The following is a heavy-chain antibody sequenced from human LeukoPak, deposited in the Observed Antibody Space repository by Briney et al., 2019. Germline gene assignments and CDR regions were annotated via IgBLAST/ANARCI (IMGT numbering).Heavy chain of an antibody. V-gene: IGHV3-64*01. CDR2: ISSNGGST. J-gene: IGHJ4*02. CDR3: AGARRDGYNRPFDY. D-gene: IGHD5-24*01. Sequence: PGGSLRLSCAASGFTFRSSWMSWVRQAPGKGLEYVSAISSNGGSTYYANSVKGRFTISRDNSKNTLYLQMGSLRAEDMAVYYYAGARRDGYNRPFDYWGQGTLVTVSS. CDR1: GFTFRSSW.